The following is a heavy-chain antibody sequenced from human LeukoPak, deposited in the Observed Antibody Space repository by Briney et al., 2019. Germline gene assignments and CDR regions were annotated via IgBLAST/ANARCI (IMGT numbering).Heavy chain of an antibody. CDR3: ARGASGYDFWSGYWGAFDI. CDR2: IYYSGST. D-gene: IGHD3-3*01. V-gene: IGHV4-59*01. J-gene: IGHJ3*02. CDR1: GGSISSYY. Sequence: PSETLSLTCTVSGGSISSYYWSWIRQPPGKGLEGIGYIYYSGSTNYNPSLKSRVSISVDTSKIQFSLKLSSVTAADTAVYYCARGASGYDFWSGYWGAFDIWGQGTMVTVSS.